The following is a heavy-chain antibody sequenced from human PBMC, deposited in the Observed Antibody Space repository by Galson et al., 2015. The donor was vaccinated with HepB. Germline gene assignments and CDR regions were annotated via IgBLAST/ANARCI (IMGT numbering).Heavy chain of an antibody. CDR2: IKEDGSEK. Sequence: SLRLSCAASGFTFNTYWMTWVRQSPGKGLEWVANIKEDGSEKYYVDSVKGRFTISRDNAHNSLHLQMSSLRVEDTAVYYCARDQNYYYGGGWYDAFDMWGQGTMVTVSA. V-gene: IGHV3-7*01. CDR1: GFTFNTYW. D-gene: IGHD6-13*01. J-gene: IGHJ3*02. CDR3: ARDQNYYYGGGWYDAFDM.